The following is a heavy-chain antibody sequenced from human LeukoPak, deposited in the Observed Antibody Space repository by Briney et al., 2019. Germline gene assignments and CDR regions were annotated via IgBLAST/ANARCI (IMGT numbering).Heavy chain of an antibody. J-gene: IGHJ4*02. CDR2: ISYDGSNK. Sequence: GRSLRLSCAASGFTFSSYGMHWVRQAPGKGLEWVAIISYDGSNKYYADSVKGRFTISRDNAKNSLYLQMKSLRDEDTAVYYCARGEGAIDYWGQGTLVTVSS. V-gene: IGHV3-30*03. CDR1: GFTFSSYG. D-gene: IGHD3-16*01. CDR3: ARGEGAIDY.